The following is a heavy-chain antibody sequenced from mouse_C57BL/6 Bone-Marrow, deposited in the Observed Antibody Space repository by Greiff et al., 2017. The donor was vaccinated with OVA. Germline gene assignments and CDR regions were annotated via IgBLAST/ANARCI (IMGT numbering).Heavy chain of an antibody. J-gene: IGHJ1*03. V-gene: IGHV14-4*01. CDR3: STGADDYGSSAWYFDV. Sequence: EVQVVESGAELVRPGASVKLSCTASGFTIKDDYMHWVKQRPEQGLEWIGWIDPENGDTDYASKFQGKATLTADTSSNPAYLQLTSLTSEDTDGYYVSTGADDYGSSAWYFDVWGTGTTVTVSS. D-gene: IGHD1-1*01. CDR1: GFTIKDDY. CDR2: IDPENGDT.